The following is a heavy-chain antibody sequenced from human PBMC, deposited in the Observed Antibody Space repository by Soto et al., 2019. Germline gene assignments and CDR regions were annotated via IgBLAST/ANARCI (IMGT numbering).Heavy chain of an antibody. J-gene: IGHJ5*01. Sequence: QVQLIQSGAEVKKPGASVKVSCKASGYSFTNYYMDWVRQAPVQGLEWMGIIKTNGGFTSYAQKFQDRVTMTRDTSTNTVYMELSSLISEATAIYYFARGETSGWYRDSWGHGTLVTVSS. V-gene: IGHV1-46*03. CDR3: ARGETSGWYRDS. CDR1: GYSFTNYY. CDR2: IKTNGGFT. D-gene: IGHD6-19*01.